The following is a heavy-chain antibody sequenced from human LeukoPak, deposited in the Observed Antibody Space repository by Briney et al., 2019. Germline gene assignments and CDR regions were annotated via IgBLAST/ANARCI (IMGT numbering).Heavy chain of an antibody. CDR3: ARSSAVVVPAAIVGWFDP. D-gene: IGHD2-2*02. V-gene: IGHV5-51*01. J-gene: IGHJ5*02. Sequence: GESLKISCKGSGYNFTNYWIGWVRQMPGKGLEWMGIIYPGDSDTRYSPSFQGQVTISADKSISTAYLQWSSLKASDTAMYYCARSSAVVVPAAIVGWFDPWGQGTLVTVSS. CDR2: IYPGDSDT. CDR1: GYNFTNYW.